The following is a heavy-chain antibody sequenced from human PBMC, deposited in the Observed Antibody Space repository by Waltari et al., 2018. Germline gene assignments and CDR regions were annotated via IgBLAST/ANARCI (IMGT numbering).Heavy chain of an antibody. CDR1: GGSVSSGSYY. CDR2: IYSGGST. D-gene: IGHD5-18*01. Sequence: VQLQESGPGLVTPSETLSLTCTVSGGSVSSGSYYWSWIRQPPGKGLEWVSVIYSGGSTYYADSVKGRFTISRDNSKNTLYLQMNSLRAEDTAVYYCARDQRGYSYGYYFDYWGQGTLVTVSS. J-gene: IGHJ4*02. CDR3: ARDQRGYSYGYYFDY. V-gene: IGHV3-53*01.